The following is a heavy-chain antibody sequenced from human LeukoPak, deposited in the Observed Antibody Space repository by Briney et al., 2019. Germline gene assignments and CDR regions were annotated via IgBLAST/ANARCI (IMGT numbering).Heavy chain of an antibody. CDR1: GGSFSGYY. Sequence: SETLSLTCAVYGGSFSGYYWSWIRQPPGKGLEWIGEINHSGSTNYNPSLKSRVTISVDTSKNQFSLTLSSVTAADTAVYYCARGRILWFGELLDYWGQGTLVTVSS. CDR3: ARGRILWFGELLDY. D-gene: IGHD3-10*01. CDR2: INHSGST. J-gene: IGHJ4*02. V-gene: IGHV4-34*01.